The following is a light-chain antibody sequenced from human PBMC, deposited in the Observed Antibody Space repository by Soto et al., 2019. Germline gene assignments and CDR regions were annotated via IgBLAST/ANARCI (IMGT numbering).Light chain of an antibody. CDR3: HQYDTAPQT. J-gene: IGKJ2*01. CDR2: AAS. Sequence: EIVLTQSPGTLSLSPGERATLSCRASQYMTRTYIAWYQQKPGQAPRLLIYAASNRATGIPDKFSGSGSGTDYSLTITRLEPEDSAVYYCHQYDTAPQTFGHGTKVEIK. CDR1: QYMTRTY. V-gene: IGKV3-20*01.